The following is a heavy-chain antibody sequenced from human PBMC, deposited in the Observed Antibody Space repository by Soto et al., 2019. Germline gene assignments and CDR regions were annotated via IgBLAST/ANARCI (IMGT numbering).Heavy chain of an antibody. CDR2: FDPEDGET. V-gene: IGHV1-24*01. CDR1: GYTLTELS. Sequence: GASVKVSCKVSGYTLTELSMHWVRQAPGKGLEWMGGFDPEDGETIYAQKFQGRVTMTEDTSTDTAYMELSSLRSEDTAVYYCATDYNFYYDSSGYYPYWGQGTRVTVSS. J-gene: IGHJ4*02. D-gene: IGHD3-22*01. CDR3: ATDYNFYYDSSGYYPY.